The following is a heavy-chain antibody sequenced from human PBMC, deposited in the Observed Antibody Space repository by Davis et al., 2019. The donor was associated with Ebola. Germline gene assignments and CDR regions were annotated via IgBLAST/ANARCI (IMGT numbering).Heavy chain of an antibody. V-gene: IGHV3-48*02. Sequence: GGSLRLSCAASGFSFSTYTMNWVRQAPGKGLEWVSYISSSSSPIYYSDSVRGRFTISRDNAKNSLYLQMSSLRDEDTAVYYCARDPDDYGWTFDYWGQGTLVTVSS. CDR2: ISSSSSPI. D-gene: IGHD3-10*01. CDR3: ARDPDDYGWTFDY. CDR1: GFSFSTYT. J-gene: IGHJ4*02.